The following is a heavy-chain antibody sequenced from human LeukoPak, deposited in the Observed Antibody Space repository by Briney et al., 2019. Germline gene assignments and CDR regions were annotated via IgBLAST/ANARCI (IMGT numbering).Heavy chain of an antibody. V-gene: IGHV1-18*01. D-gene: IGHD6-13*01. CDR1: GYTFTSYG. CDR3: ARDRACGYTNPNWFDP. CDR2: ISSSKGNT. Sequence: ASVKVSCKTSGYTFTSYGISWVRQAPGQGLEWMGWISSSKGNTNYAQKLQGRVTMTTDTSTSTAYMELRSLRSDDTAVYYCARDRACGYTNPNWFDPWGQGSLVTVSS. J-gene: IGHJ5*02.